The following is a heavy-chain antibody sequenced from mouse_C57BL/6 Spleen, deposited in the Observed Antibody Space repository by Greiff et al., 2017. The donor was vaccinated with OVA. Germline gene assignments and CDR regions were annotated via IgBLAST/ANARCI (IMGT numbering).Heavy chain of an antibody. Sequence: QVQLKQPGAELVKPGASVKLSCKASGYTFTSYWMQWVKQRPGQGLEWIGEIDPSDSYTNYNQKFKGKATLTVDTSSSTAYMQLSSLTSEDSAVYYCARRKTAQVYFDYWGQGTTLTVSS. J-gene: IGHJ2*01. D-gene: IGHD3-2*02. CDR3: ARRKTAQVYFDY. V-gene: IGHV1-50*01. CDR1: GYTFTSYW. CDR2: IDPSDSYT.